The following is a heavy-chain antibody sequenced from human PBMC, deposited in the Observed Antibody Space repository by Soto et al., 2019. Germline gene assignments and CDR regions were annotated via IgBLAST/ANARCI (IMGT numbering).Heavy chain of an antibody. J-gene: IGHJ5*02. CDR2: IHYSGTT. CDR1: GGTISSYY. Sequence: SQTHSLTSTVSGGTISSYYVSWIRQPPGKGLEWIGYIHYSGTTNYNPSLKSRVTISVDTSKNQFSLKLSSVTAADTAVYYCARTFISSGWYGWFDPWGQGTLVTVSS. V-gene: IGHV4-59*01. D-gene: IGHD6-19*01. CDR3: ARTFISSGWYGWFDP.